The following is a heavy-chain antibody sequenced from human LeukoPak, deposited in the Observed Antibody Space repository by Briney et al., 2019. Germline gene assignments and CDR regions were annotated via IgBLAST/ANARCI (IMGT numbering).Heavy chain of an antibody. J-gene: IGHJ4*02. Sequence: ASVKVSCKASGYTFTGYYMHWVRQAPGRGLEWMGWINPNSGGTNYAQKFQGRVTMTRDTSVSTAYMELSRLRSDDTAVYYCAKDQTAYYDSSGYELDYWGQGTLVTVSS. D-gene: IGHD3-22*01. V-gene: IGHV1-2*02. CDR1: GYTFTGYY. CDR2: INPNSGGT. CDR3: AKDQTAYYDSSGYELDY.